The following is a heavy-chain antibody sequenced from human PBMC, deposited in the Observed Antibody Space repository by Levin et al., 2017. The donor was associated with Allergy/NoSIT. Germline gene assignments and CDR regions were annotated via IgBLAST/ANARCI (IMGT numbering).Heavy chain of an antibody. CDR2: ISYSGSTT. V-gene: IGHV3-23*01. CDR1: GFTFSSYA. CDR3: AKHGINMVRGVIED. D-gene: IGHD3-10*01. Sequence: GESLKISCAASGFTFSSYAMSWARQAPGKGLEWLSGISYSGSTTYYADSVKGRLTISKDNSKNTLYLQMNSLRVDDTAIYYCAKHGINMVRGVIEDWGQGTLVTVSS. J-gene: IGHJ4*02.